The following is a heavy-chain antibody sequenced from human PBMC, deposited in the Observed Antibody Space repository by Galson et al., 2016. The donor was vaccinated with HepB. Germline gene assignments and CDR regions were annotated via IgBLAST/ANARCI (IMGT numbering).Heavy chain of an antibody. CDR1: GFTFSSYG. V-gene: IGHV3-30*18. Sequence: SLRLSCAASGFTFSSYGMHWVRQAPGKGLAWVAFISYDGSTTKYADSVKGRFTISRDNSKKTLYLQMNSLRAEDTAVYYCAKDGRIYCSSASCHDHFHYWGQGTLVTVSS. J-gene: IGHJ4*02. D-gene: IGHD2-2*01. CDR3: AKDGRIYCSSASCHDHFHY. CDR2: ISYDGSTT.